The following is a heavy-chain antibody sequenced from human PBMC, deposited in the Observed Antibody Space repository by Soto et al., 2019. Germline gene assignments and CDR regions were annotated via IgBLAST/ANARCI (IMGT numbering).Heavy chain of an antibody. CDR2: IYYTGST. J-gene: IGHJ4*01. Sequence: PSETLSLTCTVSGGSISSSSYYWGWIRQPPGKGLEWIGCIYYTGSTNYNPSLKRRVTMSVDTSKNQFSLKLSSVTAADTAVYYCVGVDGYSYGYSFDYWGHGTLVTVSS. CDR3: VGVDGYSYGYSFDY. V-gene: IGHV4-39*07. D-gene: IGHD5-18*01. CDR1: GGSISSSSYY.